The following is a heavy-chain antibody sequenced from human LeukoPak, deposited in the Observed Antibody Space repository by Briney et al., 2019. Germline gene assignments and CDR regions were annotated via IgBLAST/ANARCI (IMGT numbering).Heavy chain of an antibody. Sequence: SETLSLTCTVSGGSIRSSYYYWGWIRQPPGKGLEWIGSIYDSGSTYYNPSPKSRVTISVDTSKNQFSLKLSSVTAADTAVYYCARRSGYYDFWSGYYPGGYFDYWGQGTLVTVSS. CDR1: GGSIRSSYYY. CDR2: IYDSGST. D-gene: IGHD3-3*01. J-gene: IGHJ4*02. CDR3: ARRSGYYDFWSGYYPGGYFDY. V-gene: IGHV4-39*01.